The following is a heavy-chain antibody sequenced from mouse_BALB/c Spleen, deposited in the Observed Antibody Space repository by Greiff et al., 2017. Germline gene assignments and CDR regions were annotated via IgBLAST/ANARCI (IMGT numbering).Heavy chain of an antibody. J-gene: IGHJ3*01. CDR2: IDPENGNT. Sequence: LVESGAELVRPGALVKLSCKASGFNIKDYYMHWVKQRPEQGLEWIGWIDPENGNTIYDPKFQGKASITADTSSNTAYLQLSSLTSEDTAVYYCATPFAYWGQGTLVTVSA. CDR1: GFNIKDYY. CDR3: ATPFAY. V-gene: IGHV14-1*02.